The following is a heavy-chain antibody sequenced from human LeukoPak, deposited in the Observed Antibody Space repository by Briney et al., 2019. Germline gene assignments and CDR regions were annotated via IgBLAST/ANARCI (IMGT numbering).Heavy chain of an antibody. Sequence: SETPSLTCAVYGGSFSGYYWSWIRQPPGKGLEWIGEINHSGSTNYNPSLKSRVTISVDTSKNQFSLKLSSVTAVDTAVYYCARGVVIAARYNWFDPWGQGTLVTVSS. CDR3: ARGVVIAARYNWFDP. CDR2: INHSGST. V-gene: IGHV4-34*01. J-gene: IGHJ5*02. CDR1: GGSFSGYY. D-gene: IGHD2-15*01.